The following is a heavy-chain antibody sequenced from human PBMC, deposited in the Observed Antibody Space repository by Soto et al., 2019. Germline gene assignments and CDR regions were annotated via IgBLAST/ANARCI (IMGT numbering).Heavy chain of an antibody. CDR3: AKQLVYYYYYYMDV. V-gene: IGHV3-30*18. J-gene: IGHJ6*03. D-gene: IGHD6-13*01. Sequence: GGSLRLSCAASGFTFSSYGMHWVRQAPGKGLEWVAVISYDGSNKYYADSVKGRFTISRDNSKNTLYLQMNSLRAEDTAVYYCAKQLVYYYYYYMDVWGKGTRSPSP. CDR1: GFTFSSYG. CDR2: ISYDGSNK.